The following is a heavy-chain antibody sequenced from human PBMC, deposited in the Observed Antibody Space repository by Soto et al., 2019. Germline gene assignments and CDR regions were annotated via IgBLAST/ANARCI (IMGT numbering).Heavy chain of an antibody. CDR3: AGDLKNNGISLRGFDH. D-gene: IGHD1-1*01. J-gene: IGHJ4*02. CDR1: GFTFSTYG. CDR2: ISSGSHTI. Sequence: GGSLRLSCAASGFTFSTYGLNWVRQAPGKGLEWVSYISSGSHTIYYADSVKGRFTISRDNADNSLFLQMNSLRVEDTAVYYCAGDLKNNGISLRGFDHWGQGTLVTVSS. V-gene: IGHV3-48*01.